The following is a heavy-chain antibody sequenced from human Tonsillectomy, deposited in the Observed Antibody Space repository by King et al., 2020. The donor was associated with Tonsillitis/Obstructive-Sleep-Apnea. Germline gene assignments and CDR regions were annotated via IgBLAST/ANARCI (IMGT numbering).Heavy chain of an antibody. CDR1: GFTFSSYA. D-gene: IGHD2/OR15-2a*01. J-gene: IGHJ3*02. Sequence: VQLVESGGGLVQPGGSLRLSCAASGFTFSSYAMHWVRQAPGKGLEYVSAISSNGGSTYYANSVKGRFTISRDNSKNTLYLQMGSLRAEDMAVYYCSMEFDAFDTWGQGTLVTVSS. V-gene: IGHV3-64*01. CDR2: ISSNGGST. CDR3: SMEFDAFDT.